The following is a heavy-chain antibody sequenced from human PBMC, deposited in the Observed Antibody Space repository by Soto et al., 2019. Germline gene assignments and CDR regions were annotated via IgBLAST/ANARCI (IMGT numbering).Heavy chain of an antibody. D-gene: IGHD3-10*01. J-gene: IGHJ4*02. Sequence: SVKVSCKVSGGTFTTYGISWVRQAPGQGLEWMGGIIPIFGTANYAQKFQGRVTLIADESTSTAYMELSSLRSEDTAVYYCALGGYYYGSGVLFDYFDYWGQGALVTVSS. V-gene: IGHV1-69*13. CDR1: GGTFTTYG. CDR2: IIPIFGTA. CDR3: ALGGYYYGSGVLFDYFDY.